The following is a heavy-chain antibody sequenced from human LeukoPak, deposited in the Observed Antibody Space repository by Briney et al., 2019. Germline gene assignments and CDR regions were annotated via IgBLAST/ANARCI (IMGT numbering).Heavy chain of an antibody. V-gene: IGHV3-21*01. CDR1: GFTFSSYS. J-gene: IGHJ3*02. D-gene: IGHD6-13*01. CDR3: ASQWGSSSFLDAFDI. Sequence: GGSLRLSCAASGFTFSSYSMNWVRQAPGKGLEWVSSISSSSSYIYYADSVKGRFTISRDNAKNSLYLQMNSLRAEDTAVYYCASQWGSSSFLDAFDIWGQGTMVTVSS. CDR2: ISSSSSYI.